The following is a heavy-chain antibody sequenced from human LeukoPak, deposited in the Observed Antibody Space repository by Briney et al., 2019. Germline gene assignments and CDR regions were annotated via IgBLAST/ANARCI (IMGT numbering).Heavy chain of an antibody. J-gene: IGHJ4*02. CDR2: IKQEGREK. V-gene: IGHV3-7*04. CDR1: GFTSSRFW. D-gene: IGHD5-12*01. Sequence: PGGSLRLSCAASGFTSSRFWMSWVRQAPGKGLERVANIKQEGREKYYVDSVKGRLTISRSNAKNSMYLQMNSLRAEDTAVFYCARDGTYTDYDPDFDIWGQGTLVTVSS. CDR3: ARDGTYTDYDPDFDI.